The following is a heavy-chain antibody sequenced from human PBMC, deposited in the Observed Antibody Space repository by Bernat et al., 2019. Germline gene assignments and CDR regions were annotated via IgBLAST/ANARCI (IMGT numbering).Heavy chain of an antibody. CDR2: INHSGST. J-gene: IGHJ5*02. CDR1: GGSFSGYY. V-gene: IGHV4-34*01. Sequence: QVQLQQWGAGLLKPSETLSLTCAVYGGSFSGYYWSWIRQPPGKGLEWIGEINHSGSTNYNPSLKSRVTISVDTSKNQFSLKLSSVTAADTAVYYCARGRLGYCSSNSCYMFGKLGWFDPWGQGTLVTVSS. CDR3: ARGRLGYCSSNSCYMFGKLGWFDP. D-gene: IGHD2-2*02.